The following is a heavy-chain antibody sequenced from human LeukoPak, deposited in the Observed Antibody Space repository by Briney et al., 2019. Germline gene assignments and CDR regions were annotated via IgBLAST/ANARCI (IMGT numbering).Heavy chain of an antibody. V-gene: IGHV4-39*02. CDR3: ARDHGGNGHYWYFDL. J-gene: IGHJ2*01. CDR2: MYSYGSA. CDR1: GDSISGSSYY. D-gene: IGHD4-23*01. Sequence: SETLSLTCSVSGDSISGSSYYWGWIRQSPVTGLEWIASMYSYGSANYNPSLKSRVTISVDTSRNQLSLKMTSVTAADSAVYYCARDHGGNGHYWYFDLWGRGTLVTVSS.